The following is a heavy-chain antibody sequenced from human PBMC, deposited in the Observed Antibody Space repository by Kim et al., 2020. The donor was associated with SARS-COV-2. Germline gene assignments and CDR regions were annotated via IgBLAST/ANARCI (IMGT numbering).Heavy chain of an antibody. J-gene: IGHJ4*02. CDR3: AGTARGANFDY. Sequence: NSSPSLRSRAPISVDTSKNQVSLKLSSVTAADTAVYYCAGTARGANFDYWGRGALVTVSS. D-gene: IGHD1-26*01. V-gene: IGHV4-4*09.